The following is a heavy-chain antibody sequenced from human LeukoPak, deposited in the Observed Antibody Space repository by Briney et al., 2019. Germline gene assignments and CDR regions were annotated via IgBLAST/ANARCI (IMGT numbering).Heavy chain of an antibody. J-gene: IGHJ3*02. Sequence: SETLSLTCTVSGGSISSGGYYWSWIRQHPGKGLEWIGYIYYSGSTYYNPSLKGRVTISVDTSKNQFSLKLSSVTAADTAVYYCASNTYYYDSSGYYSEAFDIWGQGTMVTVSS. CDR2: IYYSGST. V-gene: IGHV4-31*03. CDR1: GGSISSGGYY. CDR3: ASNTYYYDSSGYYSEAFDI. D-gene: IGHD3-22*01.